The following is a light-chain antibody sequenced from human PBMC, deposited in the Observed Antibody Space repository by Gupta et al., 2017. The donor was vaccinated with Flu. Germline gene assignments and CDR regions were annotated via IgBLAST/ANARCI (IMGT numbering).Light chain of an antibody. Sequence: DIQMTQSPSTLSASVGDRVTITCRASQSVSTWLAWYQQKPGKAPKLLIQQASNLESGVPSRFSGSGSGTEFTLTISSLQPDDFATYYCQQYSSNPLTFGGGTKVEIK. CDR1: QSVSTW. CDR3: QQYSSNPLT. J-gene: IGKJ4*01. V-gene: IGKV1-5*03. CDR2: QAS.